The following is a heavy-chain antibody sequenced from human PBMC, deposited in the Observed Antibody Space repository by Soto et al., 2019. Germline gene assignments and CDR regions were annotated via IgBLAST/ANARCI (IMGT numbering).Heavy chain of an antibody. CDR3: ARQPESTSYFDY. CDR1: EGTSGDSGDR. J-gene: IGHJ4*02. Sequence: ETQRVSKSVSEGTSGDSGDRRGSIRQAPGKGLEWIGNVYQSGTTRLNPSLKSRVSIFVDRSKNQFSLELNSATAADRAVYYCARQPESTSYFDYWGQGILVTVSS. V-gene: IGHV4-39*01. D-gene: IGHD2-2*01. CDR2: VYQSGTT.